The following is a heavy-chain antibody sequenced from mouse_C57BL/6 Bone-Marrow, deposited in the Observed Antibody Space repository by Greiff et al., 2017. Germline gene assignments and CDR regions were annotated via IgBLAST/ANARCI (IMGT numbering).Heavy chain of an antibody. J-gene: IGHJ4*01. CDR3: AGENYSKPPYYAMDY. CDR2: INPGSGGT. Sequence: QVQLQQSGAELVRPGTSVKVSCKASGYAFTNYLIEWVKQRPGQGLEWIGVINPGSGGTYYNEKFKGKATLTADKSSSTAYMQLSSLTSEDSAVYYCAGENYSKPPYYAMDYWGQGTSVTVSS. V-gene: IGHV1-54*01. D-gene: IGHD2-5*01. CDR1: GYAFTNYL.